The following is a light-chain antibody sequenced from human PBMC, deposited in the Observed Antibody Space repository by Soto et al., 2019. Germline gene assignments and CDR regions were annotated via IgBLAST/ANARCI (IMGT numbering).Light chain of an antibody. Sequence: GMTQSPATLSVSPGERATLSCRASQSINRYLAWYQQKPGQAPRLLIYYASNRAAGIPDRFSGSGSGTDFTLNISSLQSEHCAIYYCQQYNNWPLTFGGGTKADIK. V-gene: IGKV3D-15*01. CDR3: QQYNNWPLT. CDR2: YAS. CDR1: QSINRY. J-gene: IGKJ4*01.